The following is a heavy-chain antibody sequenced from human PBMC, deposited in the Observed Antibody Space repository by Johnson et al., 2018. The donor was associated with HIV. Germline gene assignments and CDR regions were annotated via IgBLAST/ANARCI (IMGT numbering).Heavy chain of an antibody. J-gene: IGHJ3*01. CDR3: AITSGTDALDF. D-gene: IGHD1-1*01. Sequence: VQLVESGGGLVKPGGSLRLSCAASGFTFGDYYLSWIRQAPGKGLEWVANIKQDGSEKYYADSVKGRFTIARDSSKNTLHLQMNSLGAEDTAIYYCAITSGTDALDFWGRGTMVTVSS. V-gene: IGHV3-7*02. CDR2: IKQDGSEK. CDR1: GFTFGDYY.